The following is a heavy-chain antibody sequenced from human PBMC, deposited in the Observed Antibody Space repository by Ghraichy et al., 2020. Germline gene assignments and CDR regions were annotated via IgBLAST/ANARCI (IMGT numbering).Heavy chain of an antibody. CDR1: GGSFSDYY. CDR3: VRGGWSSPDRYYSHGMDV. CDR2: INHIGGT. D-gene: IGHD6-13*01. V-gene: IGHV4-34*01. Sequence: SETLSLTCAVYGGSFSDYYWYWSRQPPGKGLERIGEINHIGGTTYNASLKSRVTISVDPSKSQFSLKASSVTAADTAVYYCVRGGWSSPDRYYSHGMDVWGQGTTVTVSS. J-gene: IGHJ6*02.